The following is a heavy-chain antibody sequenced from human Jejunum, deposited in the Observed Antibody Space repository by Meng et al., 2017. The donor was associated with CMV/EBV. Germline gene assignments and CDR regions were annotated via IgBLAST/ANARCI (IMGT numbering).Heavy chain of an antibody. V-gene: IGHV3-74*01. Sequence: LKISGAASGFTFSNYWMHWVRQAPGKGLVWVSRINSDGSSTTYADSVKGRLTISRDNAKNTLYLQMNSLRAEDTAVYYCARGIGESWGQGALVTVSS. CDR2: INSDGSST. J-gene: IGHJ4*02. CDR1: GFTFSNYW. CDR3: ARGIGES. D-gene: IGHD2/OR15-2a*01.